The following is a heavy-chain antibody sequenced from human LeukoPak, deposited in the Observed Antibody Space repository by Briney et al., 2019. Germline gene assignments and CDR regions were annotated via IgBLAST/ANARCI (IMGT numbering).Heavy chain of an antibody. Sequence: PGGSLRLSCAASGFTFSSYAMNWVRQAPGKGLEWVGRIKRQTDGGTTDFAAPAKGRFTISRDDSKNTVHLQMNRLQTEDTAVYYCATGWATVTSLQAFDIWGQGTMVTVSS. CDR3: ATGWATVTSLQAFDI. J-gene: IGHJ3*02. CDR1: GFTFSSYA. CDR2: IKRQTDGGTT. D-gene: IGHD4-17*01. V-gene: IGHV3-15*01.